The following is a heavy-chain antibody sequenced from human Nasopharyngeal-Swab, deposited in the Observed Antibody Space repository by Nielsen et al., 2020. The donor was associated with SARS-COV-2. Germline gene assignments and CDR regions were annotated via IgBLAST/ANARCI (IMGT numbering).Heavy chain of an antibody. D-gene: IGHD3-16*01. CDR3: ASMRPRYYYGMDV. V-gene: IGHV4-39*07. Sequence: RQAPGKGLEWIGSIYYSGSTYYNPSLKSRVTISVDTSKNQFSLKLSSVTAADTGVYYCASMRPRYYYGMDVWGQGTTVTVSS. CDR2: IYYSGST. J-gene: IGHJ6*02.